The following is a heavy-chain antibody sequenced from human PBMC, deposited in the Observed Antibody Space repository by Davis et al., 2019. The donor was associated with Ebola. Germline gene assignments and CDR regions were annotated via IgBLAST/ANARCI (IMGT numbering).Heavy chain of an antibody. CDR1: GFTFSSYA. CDR3: ARDQVAAAPSFDY. CDR2: ISYDGSNK. V-gene: IGHV3-30-3*01. D-gene: IGHD6-13*01. Sequence: PGGSLRPSCAASGFTFSSYAMHWVRQAPGKGLEWVAVISYDGSNKYYADSVKGRFTISRDNSKNTLYLQMNSLRAEDTAVYYCARDQVAAAPSFDYWGQGTLVTVSS. J-gene: IGHJ4*02.